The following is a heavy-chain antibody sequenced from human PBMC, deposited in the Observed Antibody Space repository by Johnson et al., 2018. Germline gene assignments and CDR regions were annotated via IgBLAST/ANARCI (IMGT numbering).Heavy chain of an antibody. J-gene: IGHJ4*02. CDR2: IWYDGSQK. D-gene: IGHD3-10*01. Sequence: VQLVESGGGVVQPGTSLRLSCAASGFTFSRYGMHWVRQAPGKGLEWVAVIWYDGSQKYYRDSVEGRFTISRDNSKSTWYLQMNTLGAEDMGVYFCAKDENPIPSRTVNYMDSWGLGTLVMVSS. CDR3: AKDENPIPSRTVNYMDS. V-gene: IGHV3-33*03. CDR1: GFTFSRYG.